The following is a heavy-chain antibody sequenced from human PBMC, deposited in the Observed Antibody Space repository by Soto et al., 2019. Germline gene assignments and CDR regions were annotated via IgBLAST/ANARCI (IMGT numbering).Heavy chain of an antibody. Sequence: PGGSLRLSCAGSGFTFSKYAMTWVRQAPGKGLEWVSAISGSGGSTYYADSVKGRLTISRDNSKNTLYLQMNSLRAEDTAVYYCAKNGQWLSWGDAFDIWGQGTMVTVSS. CDR2: ISGSGGST. D-gene: IGHD6-19*01. J-gene: IGHJ3*02. CDR1: GFTFSKYA. CDR3: AKNGQWLSWGDAFDI. V-gene: IGHV3-23*01.